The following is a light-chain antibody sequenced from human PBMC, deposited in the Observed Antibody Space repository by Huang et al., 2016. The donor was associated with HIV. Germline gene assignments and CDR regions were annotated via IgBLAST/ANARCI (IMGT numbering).Light chain of an antibody. J-gene: IGKJ1*01. CDR3: QQYNNWKT. CDR2: GAS. V-gene: IGKV3-15*01. CDR1: ESVSRK. Sequence: EIVMTQSPATLSVSPGERATLSCRASESVSRKLAWYQQKHGQAPRLLIYGASTRATGIPARFSGSGSGTDFTLTITSLQSEDFAVYYCQQYNNWKTFGQGTKVEIK.